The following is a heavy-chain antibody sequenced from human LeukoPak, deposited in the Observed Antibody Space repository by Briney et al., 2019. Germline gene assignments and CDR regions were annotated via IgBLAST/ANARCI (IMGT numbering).Heavy chain of an antibody. Sequence: GGSLRLSCAASGFTSSSSAMSCVPHAPGKGLEWVSPISGSGGSTYYADSVKGRFTISRDNSKNTLYLQMNSLRAEDTAVYYCAKDAYYYDSSGYQYYFDYWGQGTLVTVSS. CDR3: AKDAYYYDSSGYQYYFDY. J-gene: IGHJ4*02. CDR1: GFTSSSSA. CDR2: ISGSGGST. D-gene: IGHD3-22*01. V-gene: IGHV3-23*01.